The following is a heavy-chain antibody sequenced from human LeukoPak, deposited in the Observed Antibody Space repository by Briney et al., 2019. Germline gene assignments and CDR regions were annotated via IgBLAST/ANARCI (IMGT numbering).Heavy chain of an antibody. CDR2: IYSSSSYI. Sequence: GGSLRLSCAASGFTFNNYCMNWVRQAPGKGLEWVSSIYSSSSYIYYADSVKGRFTISRDNAKSSLYLQMNSLRAEDTAVYYCARAWLTGGSYYAMDVWGQGTTVTVSS. D-gene: IGHD3-10*01. CDR3: ARAWLTGGSYYAMDV. CDR1: GFTFNNYC. V-gene: IGHV3-21*01. J-gene: IGHJ6*02.